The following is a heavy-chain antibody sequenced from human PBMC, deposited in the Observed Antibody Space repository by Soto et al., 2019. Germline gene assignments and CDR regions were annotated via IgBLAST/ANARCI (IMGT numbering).Heavy chain of an antibody. V-gene: IGHV3-15*07. Sequence: GGSLRLSCAAYGFTFTNAWINWFRQAPGKGLEWVGRIKSKTDGGTTDYAEPVKGRFAISRDDSNNMVYLQMNSLKIEDTAVYYCTTDSYSTIILVRFSYWGHRNPVPVSS. D-gene: IGHD2-2*01. J-gene: IGHJ1*01. CDR1: GFTFTNAW. CDR3: TTDSYSTIILVRFSY. CDR2: IKSKTDGGTT.